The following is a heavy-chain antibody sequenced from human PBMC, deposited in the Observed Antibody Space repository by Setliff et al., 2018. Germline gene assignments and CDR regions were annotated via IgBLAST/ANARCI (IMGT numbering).Heavy chain of an antibody. CDR3: AKDMHSRVVVTAKPGY. J-gene: IGHJ4*02. CDR1: GFTFSSYG. Sequence: GGSLRLSCAASGFTFSSYGMHWVRQAPGKGLEWVAVISYDGSNKYYADSVKGRFTISRDNSKNTLYLQMNSLRADDTAVYYCAKDMHSRVVVTAKPGYWGQGTLVTVSS. V-gene: IGHV3-30*18. D-gene: IGHD2-21*02. CDR2: ISYDGSNK.